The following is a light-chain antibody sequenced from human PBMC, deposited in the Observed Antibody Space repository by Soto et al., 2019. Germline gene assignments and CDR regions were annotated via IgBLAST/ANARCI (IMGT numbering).Light chain of an antibody. CDR3: QQRSSWPMT. V-gene: IGKV3-11*01. J-gene: IGKJ5*01. CDR1: QSVRSQ. Sequence: ESVLTQSPATLSLSPGERATLSCRASQSVRSQLAWYQQKPGQAPRLLIYDASNRATGIPARFSGSGSGTDFTLTISSLEPEDFAVYYCQQRSSWPMTFGQGTRLEIK. CDR2: DAS.